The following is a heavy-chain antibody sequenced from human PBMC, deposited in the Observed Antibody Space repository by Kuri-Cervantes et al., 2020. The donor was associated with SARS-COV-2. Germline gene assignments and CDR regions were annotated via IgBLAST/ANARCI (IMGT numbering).Heavy chain of an antibody. V-gene: IGHV1-46*01. J-gene: IGHJ4*02. CDR2: INPSGGST. Sequence: ASVKVSCKASGYTFTSYGISWVRQAPGQGLEWMGIINPSGGSTSYAQKFQGRVTMTRDTSTSTVYMELSSLRSEDTAVYYCAVGDYGGNYPLGSHWGQGTLVTVSS. CDR3: AVGDYGGNYPLGSH. CDR1: GYTFTSYG. D-gene: IGHD4-23*01.